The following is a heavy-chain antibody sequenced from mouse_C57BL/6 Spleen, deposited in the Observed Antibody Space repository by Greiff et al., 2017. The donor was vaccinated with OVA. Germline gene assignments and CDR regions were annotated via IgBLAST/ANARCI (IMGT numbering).Heavy chain of an antibody. V-gene: IGHV1-62-2*01. CDR1: GYTFTEYT. CDR3: ARHEGGDIYYGNPFAY. J-gene: IGHJ3*01. CDR2: FYPGGGSI. D-gene: IGHD2-1*01. Sequence: VQLQQSGAELVKPGASVKLSCKASGYTFTEYTIHWVKQRPGQGLEWIGWFYPGGGSIQYNEKFKDKATLTADKSSSTASMELSRMTSEDSAADFCARHEGGDIYYGNPFAYWGKGTMVTVSA.